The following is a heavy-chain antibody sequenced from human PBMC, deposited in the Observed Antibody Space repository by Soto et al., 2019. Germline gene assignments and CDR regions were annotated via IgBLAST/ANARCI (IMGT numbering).Heavy chain of an antibody. CDR2: ISAYNGNT. Sequence: ASVKVSCKASGYTFTSYGISWVRQAPGQGLERMGWISAYNGNTNYAQKLQGRVTMTTDTSTSTAYMELRSLRSDDTAVYYCARDQGGSSSWYGYYYYYGMDVWGQGTTVTVSS. CDR3: ARDQGGSSSWYGYYYYYGMDV. CDR1: GYTFTSYG. V-gene: IGHV1-18*01. D-gene: IGHD6-13*01. J-gene: IGHJ6*02.